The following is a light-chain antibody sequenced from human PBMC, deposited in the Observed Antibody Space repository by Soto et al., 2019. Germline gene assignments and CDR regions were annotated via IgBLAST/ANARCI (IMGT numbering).Light chain of an antibody. V-gene: IGLV3-1*01. CDR3: QAWDSSTVV. CDR1: KLGDKY. CDR2: QES. Sequence: SYELTKPPSVSVSPGQTARITCSGDKLGDKYACWYQQKPGQSPVLVIYQESKRPSGIPERFSGSNSGNTVTLTNRGNQDMDEADYYCQAWDSSTVVFGGGTKLTVL. J-gene: IGLJ2*01.